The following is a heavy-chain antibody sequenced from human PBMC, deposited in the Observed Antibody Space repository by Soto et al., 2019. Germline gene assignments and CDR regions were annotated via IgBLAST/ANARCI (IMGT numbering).Heavy chain of an antibody. CDR3: ARTTLTSGYYYGMDV. CDR2: IYYSGST. J-gene: IGHJ6*01. Sequence: ASETLSLTCTFSVVSVSSGSYYCSWIRQPPWKGLEWMGYIYYSGSTNYNPSLKSRVTISVDTSENQFSLKLRSVTAADKAVYYCARTTLTSGYYYGMDVWGQATMVIVSS. CDR1: VVSVSSGSYY. V-gene: IGHV4-61*01. D-gene: IGHD4-4*01.